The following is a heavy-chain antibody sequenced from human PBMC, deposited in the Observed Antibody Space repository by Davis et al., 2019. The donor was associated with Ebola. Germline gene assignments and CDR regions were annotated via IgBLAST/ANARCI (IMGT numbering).Heavy chain of an antibody. CDR1: GFTFSSYG. V-gene: IGHV3-21*06. Sequence: GESLKISCAASGFTFSSYGMNWVRQAPGKGLEWVSSISSTGKNIYYVDSVKGRFTISRDNAKNSLYLQMNSLREEDSAIYYCARDGVEDAIYNYFDPWGQGTLVTVAS. CDR2: ISSTGKNI. J-gene: IGHJ5*02. D-gene: IGHD3-10*01. CDR3: ARDGVEDAIYNYFDP.